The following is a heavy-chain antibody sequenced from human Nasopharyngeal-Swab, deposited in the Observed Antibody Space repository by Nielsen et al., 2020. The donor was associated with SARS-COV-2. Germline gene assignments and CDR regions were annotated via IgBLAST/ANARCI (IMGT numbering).Heavy chain of an antibody. V-gene: IGHV1-46*01. CDR3: ARAFRDGYNYGY. J-gene: IGHJ4*02. CDR2: INPSGGST. D-gene: IGHD5-24*01. Sequence: WVRQAPGQGLEWMGLINPSGGSTSYAQKFQGRVTMTRDTSTSTVYMELSSLRSEDTAVYYCARAFRDGYNYGYWGQGTLATVSS.